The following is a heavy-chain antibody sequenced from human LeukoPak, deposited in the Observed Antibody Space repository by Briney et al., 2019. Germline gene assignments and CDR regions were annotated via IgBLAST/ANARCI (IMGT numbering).Heavy chain of an antibody. Sequence: ASVKVSCKASGYTFTSYAMHWVRQAPGQRLEWMGWINAGNGNTKYSQKLQGRVTMTTDTSTSTAYMELRSLRSDDTAVYYCARDFDPSTVTTSLPFDYWGQGTLVTVSS. D-gene: IGHD4-17*01. CDR2: INAGNGNT. J-gene: IGHJ4*02. CDR3: ARDFDPSTVTTSLPFDY. CDR1: GYTFTSYA. V-gene: IGHV1-3*01.